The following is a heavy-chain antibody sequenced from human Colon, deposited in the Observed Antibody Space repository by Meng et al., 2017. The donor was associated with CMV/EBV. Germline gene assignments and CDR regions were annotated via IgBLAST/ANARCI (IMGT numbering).Heavy chain of an antibody. V-gene: IGHV3-72*01. CDR1: GFTFTDHY. Sequence: AASGFTFTDHYMDWVRLAPGRGLGWVGRIRNKANSYTTEYAASVKGRFTISRDDSKNSVYLQMNSLKTDDTAVYYCARVWRGRWFAPWGQGTLVTVSS. CDR2: IRNKANSYTT. CDR3: ARVWRGRWFAP. J-gene: IGHJ5*02. D-gene: IGHD2-21*01.